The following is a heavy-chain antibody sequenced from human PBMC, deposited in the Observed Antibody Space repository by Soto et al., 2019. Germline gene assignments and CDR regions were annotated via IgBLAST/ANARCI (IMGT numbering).Heavy chain of an antibody. V-gene: IGHV1-18*04. CDR3: ARVAPLYYGMDV. CDR1: GDTFTGFY. CDR2: ISAYNGNT. J-gene: IGHJ6*02. Sequence: ASVKVSCKASGDTFTGFYMRWVRQAPGQGLEWMGWISAYNGNTNYAQKLQGRVTMTTDTSTSTAYMELRSLRSDDTAVYYCARVAPLYYGMDVWGQGTTVTVSS.